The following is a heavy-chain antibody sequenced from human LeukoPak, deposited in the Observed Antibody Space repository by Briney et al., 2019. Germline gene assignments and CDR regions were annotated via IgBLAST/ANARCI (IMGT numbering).Heavy chain of an antibody. CDR1: AGSISSGSYY. CDR2: LYYSRST. V-gene: IGHV4-39*01. J-gene: IGHJ4*02. CDR3: ASQPYYDILTGYSHFDY. Sequence: KPSQTLSLTCTVSAGSISSGSYYCGWIRQPPGKGLLWNGGLYYSRSTYYNPSVKSRVTMCVDTSKNQFSLKLSSVTAADAGVYYCASQPYYDILTGYSHFDYWGQGTLVTVSS. D-gene: IGHD3-9*01.